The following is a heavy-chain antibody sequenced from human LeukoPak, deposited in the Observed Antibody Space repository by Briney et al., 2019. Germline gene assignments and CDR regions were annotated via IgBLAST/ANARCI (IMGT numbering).Heavy chain of an antibody. Sequence: PGGSLRLSCAASGLTFSSYWMSWVRQAPGKGLEWVANIKQDGSEKYYVDSVKGRFTISRDNAKNSLYLQMNGLRAEDTAVYYCARDTRGGGSFDWGQGTLVTVSS. V-gene: IGHV3-7*01. J-gene: IGHJ4*02. CDR2: IKQDGSEK. CDR1: GLTFSSYW. CDR3: ARDTRGGGSFD. D-gene: IGHD2-15*01.